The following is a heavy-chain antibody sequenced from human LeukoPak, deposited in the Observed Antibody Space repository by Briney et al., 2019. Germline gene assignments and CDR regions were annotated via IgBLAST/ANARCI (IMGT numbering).Heavy chain of an antibody. J-gene: IGHJ4*02. CDR2: IKQDGSEK. CDR3: ARVRYSYGNRPYYFDY. Sequence: GGSLRLSCAASGFTFSSYWMSCVRQAPGKGLEWVANIKQDGSEKYYVDSVKGRFTISRDNAKNSLYLQMNSLRAEDTAVYYCARVRYSYGNRPYYFDYWGQGTLVTVSS. D-gene: IGHD5-18*01. V-gene: IGHV3-7*01. CDR1: GFTFSSYW.